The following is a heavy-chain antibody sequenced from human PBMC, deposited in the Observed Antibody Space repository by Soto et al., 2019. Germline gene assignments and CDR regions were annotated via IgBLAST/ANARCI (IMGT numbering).Heavy chain of an antibody. Sequence: EVQLVESGGGLVQPGGSLRLSCAASGFTFSSYWMSWVRQAPGKGLEWVANIKQDGSEKYYVDSVKGRFTISRDNAKNSLYLQVNSLRAEDTAVYYCARDYDFWSGYTTDATYYYGMDVWGQGTTVTVSS. J-gene: IGHJ6*02. D-gene: IGHD3-3*01. V-gene: IGHV3-7*05. CDR1: GFTFSSYW. CDR2: IKQDGSEK. CDR3: ARDYDFWSGYTTDATYYYGMDV.